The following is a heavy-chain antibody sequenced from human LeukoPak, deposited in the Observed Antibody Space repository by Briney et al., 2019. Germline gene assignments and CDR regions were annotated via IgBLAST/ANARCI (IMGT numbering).Heavy chain of an antibody. CDR3: ARGSIAAAGIAAFDP. J-gene: IGHJ5*02. D-gene: IGHD6-13*01. CDR1: GGSIGSGGYY. V-gene: IGHV4-31*03. CDR2: IYYSGST. Sequence: PSETLTLTCTVSGGSIGSGGYYWSWIRQHPGKGLEWIGYIYYSGSTYYNPSLKSRVTISVDTSKNQFSLKLSSVTAADTAVYYCARGSIAAAGIAAFDPWGQGTLVTVSS.